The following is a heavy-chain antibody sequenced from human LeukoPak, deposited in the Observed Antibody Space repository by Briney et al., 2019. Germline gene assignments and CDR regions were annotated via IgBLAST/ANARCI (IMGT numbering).Heavy chain of an antibody. CDR3: SKTRTCIAVQGDC. D-gene: IGHD1/OR15-1a*01. CDR2: INGGGADT. J-gene: IGHJ4*02. CDR1: GFTLNTCA. Sequence: GGSLRLSCAASGFTLNTCAMSWARQAPGKGLEWVSSINGGGADTYYTDSVKGRFTISGDTSKNQVYLQINSVRAEDTAVYYCSKTRTCIAVQGDCWGQGTLVTVSS. V-gene: IGHV3-23*01.